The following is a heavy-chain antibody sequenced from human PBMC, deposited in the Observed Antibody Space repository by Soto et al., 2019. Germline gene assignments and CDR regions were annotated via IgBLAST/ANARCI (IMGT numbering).Heavy chain of an antibody. CDR3: ARGGHVVVVTAALDY. CDR2: VNPSGGHT. Sequence: ASVKVSCKASGYTFTSYAMHWVRQAPGQRLEWMGTVNPSGGHTTYAQHFLGRVTMTRDTATSTLYMELTSLTSEDTAVYYCARGGHVVVVTAALDYWGQGTLVTVSS. D-gene: IGHD2-21*02. CDR1: GYTFTSYA. V-gene: IGHV1-46*01. J-gene: IGHJ4*02.